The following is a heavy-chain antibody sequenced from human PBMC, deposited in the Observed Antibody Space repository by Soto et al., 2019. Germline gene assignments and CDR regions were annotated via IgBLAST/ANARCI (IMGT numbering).Heavy chain of an antibody. J-gene: IGHJ4*02. CDR2: IWYDGSNK. CDR1: GCTFSSYG. CDR3: AREFGSSGWYEY. Sequence: GGSLRLSCTVSGCTFSSYGMHWVRQAPGKGLEWVAVIWYDGSNKYYADSVKGRFTISRDNSKNTLYLQMNSLRAEDTAVYYCAREFGSSGWYEYWGQGTLVTVSS. V-gene: IGHV3-33*01. D-gene: IGHD6-19*01.